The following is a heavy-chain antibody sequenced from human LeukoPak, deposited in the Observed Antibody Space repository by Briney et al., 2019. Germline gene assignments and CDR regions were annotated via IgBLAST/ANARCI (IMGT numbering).Heavy chain of an antibody. Sequence: GESLKISCKGSGYSFTSYWIGWVRQMPGKGLEWMGIIYPGDSDTRYSLSFQGQVTISADKPIRTAYLPWSSLKASDTAMYYCARRHYYDSSGYYFDYWGQGTLVTVSS. CDR2: IYPGDSDT. CDR3: ARRHYYDSSGYYFDY. J-gene: IGHJ4*02. CDR1: GYSFTSYW. D-gene: IGHD3-22*01. V-gene: IGHV5-51*01.